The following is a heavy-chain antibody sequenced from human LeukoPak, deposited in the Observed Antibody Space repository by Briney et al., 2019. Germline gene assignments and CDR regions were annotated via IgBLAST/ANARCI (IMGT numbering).Heavy chain of an antibody. J-gene: IGHJ4*02. D-gene: IGHD3-10*01. V-gene: IGHV3-48*02. CDR3: ARGRGLTLSYHYFDY. CDR1: GFTFSPLG. Sequence: GGSLRLSCAASGFTFSPLGMNWVRQAPGRGLEWVSYISSGSSTTYYADSVKGRFTISRDNAKNSLYLQVNSRRDEDTAVYYCARGRGLTLSYHYFDYWGQGTLVTVSS. CDR2: ISSGSSTT.